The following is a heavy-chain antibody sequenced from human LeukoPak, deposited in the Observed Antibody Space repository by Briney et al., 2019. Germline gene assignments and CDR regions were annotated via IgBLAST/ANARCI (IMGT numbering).Heavy chain of an antibody. CDR3: AKERGSRTGGAFDI. J-gene: IGHJ3*02. V-gene: IGHV3-30-3*01. CDR1: GFTFSSHA. D-gene: IGHD3-10*01. CDR2: IAYDGSNA. Sequence: GGSLRLSCVASGFTFSSHAMHWVRQAPGKGLEWVAHIAYDGSNAYYPDSVKGRFTISRDNSKNTLCLQMNSLRAEDTAVYYCAKERGSRTGGAFDIWGQGTMVTVSS.